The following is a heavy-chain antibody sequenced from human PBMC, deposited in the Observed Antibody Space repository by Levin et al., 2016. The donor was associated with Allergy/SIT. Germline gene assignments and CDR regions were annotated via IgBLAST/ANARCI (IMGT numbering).Heavy chain of an antibody. CDR2: IYYSGST. Sequence: WIRQPPGKGLEWIGYIYYSGSTYYNPSLKSRVTISVDTSKNQFSLKLSSVTAADTAVYYCARDPVVATIHPPRDYYYGMDVWGQGTTVTVSS. J-gene: IGHJ6*02. V-gene: IGHV4-31*02. D-gene: IGHD5-12*01. CDR3: ARDPVVATIHPPRDYYYGMDV.